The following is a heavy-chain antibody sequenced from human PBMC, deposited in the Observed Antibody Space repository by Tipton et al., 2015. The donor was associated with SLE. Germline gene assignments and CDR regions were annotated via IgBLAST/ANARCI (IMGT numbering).Heavy chain of an antibody. V-gene: IGHV1-18*01. CDR1: GYTFTSYG. Sequence: SGAEVKKPGASVKVSCKASGYTFTSYGISWVRQAPGQGLEWMGWISTYNGNTHYAQNLQGRVTMTTYTSTSAAYMELRSLRSDDTALYYGARDLNPGRDYYYSVTDDGGKGPLVPIST. CDR2: ISTYNGNT. D-gene: IGHD3-10*01. CDR3: ARDLNPGRDYYYSVTDD. J-gene: IGHJ6*04.